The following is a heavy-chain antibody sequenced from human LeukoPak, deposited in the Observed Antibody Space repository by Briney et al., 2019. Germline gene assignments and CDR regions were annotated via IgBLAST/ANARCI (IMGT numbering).Heavy chain of an antibody. V-gene: IGHV3-30*02. Sequence: GGSLRLSCAASGFTFSSYWMSWVRQAPGTGLEWVAFIRYDGSNKLYTDSVKGRFTISRDNTKNTLYLQMNSLRPEDTAVYYCAKENYFDPWGQGTLVTVSS. J-gene: IGHJ5*02. CDR1: GFTFSSYW. CDR2: IRYDGSNK. CDR3: AKENYFDP. D-gene: IGHD1-7*01.